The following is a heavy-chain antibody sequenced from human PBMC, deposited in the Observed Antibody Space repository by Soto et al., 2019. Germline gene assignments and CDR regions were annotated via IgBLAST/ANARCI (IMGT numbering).Heavy chain of an antibody. CDR1: GGSISSGGYY. J-gene: IGHJ2*01. Sequence: QVQLQESGPGLVKPSQTLSLTCTVSGGSISSGGYYWSWIRQHPGKGLEWIGYIYYSGSTYYNPSLKRRVTISVDTSKNQFSLKLSSVTAADTAVYYCARFHGDSGSEIFDLWGRGTLVTVSS. CDR2: IYYSGST. V-gene: IGHV4-31*03. CDR3: ARFHGDSGSEIFDL. D-gene: IGHD4-17*01.